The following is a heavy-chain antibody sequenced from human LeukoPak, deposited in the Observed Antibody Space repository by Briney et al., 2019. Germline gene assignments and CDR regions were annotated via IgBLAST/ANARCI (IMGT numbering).Heavy chain of an antibody. J-gene: IGHJ6*02. Sequence: PSETLSLTCTVSGGSISSYYWSWIRQPPGKGLEWIGYIYYSGSTNYNPSLKSRVTISVDTSKNQFSLKLSSVTAADTAVYYCARLRTVGATESYYYYYYGMDAWGQGTTVTVSS. CDR1: GGSISSYY. D-gene: IGHD1-26*01. CDR3: ARLRTVGATESYYYYYYGMDA. CDR2: IYYSGST. V-gene: IGHV4-59*08.